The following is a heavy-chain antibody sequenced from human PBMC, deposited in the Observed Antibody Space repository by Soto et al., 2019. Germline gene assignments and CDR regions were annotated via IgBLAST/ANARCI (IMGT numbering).Heavy chain of an antibody. Sequence: ASVKVSCKASGYTFTSYAMHWVRQAPGQRLEWMGWINAGNGNTEYSQKFQGRVTITRDTSASTAYMELSSLRSEDTAVYYCARDAVAGTDYWGQGTLVTVSS. J-gene: IGHJ4*02. V-gene: IGHV1-3*01. CDR3: ARDAVAGTDY. CDR1: GYTFTSYA. D-gene: IGHD6-19*01. CDR2: INAGNGNT.